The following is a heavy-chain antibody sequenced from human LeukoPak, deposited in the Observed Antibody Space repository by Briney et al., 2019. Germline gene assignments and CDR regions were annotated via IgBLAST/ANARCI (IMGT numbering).Heavy chain of an antibody. J-gene: IGHJ5*02. CDR3: ARGSGIAAAGTTDEDWFDP. D-gene: IGHD6-13*01. V-gene: IGHV1-69*04. CDR2: ITPIFGIA. Sequence: GASVKVPCKASGGTFSSYAISWVRQAPGQGLEWMGRITPIFGIANYAQKFQGRVTITADKSTSTAYMELSSLRSEDTAVYYCARGSGIAAAGTTDEDWFDPWGQGTLVTVSS. CDR1: GGTFSSYA.